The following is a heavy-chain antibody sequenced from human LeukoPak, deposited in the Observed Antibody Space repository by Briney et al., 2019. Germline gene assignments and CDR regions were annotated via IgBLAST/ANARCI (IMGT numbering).Heavy chain of an antibody. Sequence: GGSLRLSCAASGFTFSSYWMSWVRQDPGKGLEWVANIKQDGSEKYYVDSVKGRFTISRDNAKNSLYLQMNSLRAEDTAVYYCARERPFSSYYDFWSGSYNWFDPWGQGTLVTVSS. CDR3: ARERPFSSYYDFWSGSYNWFDP. V-gene: IGHV3-7*01. D-gene: IGHD3-3*01. CDR1: GFTFSSYW. CDR2: IKQDGSEK. J-gene: IGHJ5*02.